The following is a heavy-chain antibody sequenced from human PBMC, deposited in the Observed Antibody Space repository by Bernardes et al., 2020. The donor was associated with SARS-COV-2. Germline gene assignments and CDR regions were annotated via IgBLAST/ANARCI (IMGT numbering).Heavy chain of an antibody. CDR3: ATQTPRYCSGGSCYYGY. J-gene: IGHJ4*02. V-gene: IGHV1-18*01. D-gene: IGHD2-15*01. CDR2: ISSYNGNT. Sequence: ASVKVSCKASGYTFTSYGISWVRQAPGHGLEWVGWISSYNGNTNYAQKLQGRVTMTTDTSTSTAYMELRSLRSDDTAVYYCATQTPRYCSGGSCYYGYWGQGTLVTVSS. CDR1: GYTFTSYG.